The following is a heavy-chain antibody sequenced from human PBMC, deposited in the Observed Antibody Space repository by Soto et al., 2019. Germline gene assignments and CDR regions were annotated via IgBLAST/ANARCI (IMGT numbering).Heavy chain of an antibody. CDR2: IIPIFGTA. J-gene: IGHJ4*02. CDR3: ARDIVATISYFDY. CDR1: GGTFSSYA. Sequence: SVKVSCKASGGTFSSYAISWVREAPGQGLEWMGGIIPIFGTANYAQKFQGRVTITADESTSTAYMELSSLRSEDTAVYYCARDIVATISYFDYWGQGSLVTVSS. D-gene: IGHD5-12*01. V-gene: IGHV1-69*13.